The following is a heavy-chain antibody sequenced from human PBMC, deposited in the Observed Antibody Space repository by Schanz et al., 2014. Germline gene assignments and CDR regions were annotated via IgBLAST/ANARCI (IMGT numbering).Heavy chain of an antibody. D-gene: IGHD3-16*01. CDR1: GFTFSGYW. J-gene: IGHJ4*02. V-gene: IGHV3-7*01. CDR2: ISQDGTEK. Sequence: EVQLVESGGGLVQPGGSLRLSCAASGFTFSGYWMTWVRQSPGKGLEWVATISQDGTEKYYVDSMKGRFTVSRDNAKNSVYLQLSSLRAEDTAVYYCARGTPFLCDYWGQGTLVTVSS. CDR3: ARGTPFLCDY.